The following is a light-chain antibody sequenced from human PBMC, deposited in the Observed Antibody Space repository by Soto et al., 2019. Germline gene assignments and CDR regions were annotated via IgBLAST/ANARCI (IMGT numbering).Light chain of an antibody. J-gene: IGKJ1*01. CDR1: QSLVYSDGNTY. V-gene: IGKV2-30*01. Sequence: DVVMTQSPLSLPVTLGQPASISCRSSQSLVYSDGNTYLHWFQQRPGQSPRRLMYKVSNGDSGVTNRFSGSGSGTHFTLKISRVEAEDVGVSYCMQGTHWPQTFGQGKKVEIK. CDR2: KVS. CDR3: MQGTHWPQT.